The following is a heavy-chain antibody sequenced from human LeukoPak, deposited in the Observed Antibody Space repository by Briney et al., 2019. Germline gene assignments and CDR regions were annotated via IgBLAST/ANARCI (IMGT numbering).Heavy chain of an antibody. CDR3: ARERYRAVAVDY. CDR2: IYTSGSP. V-gene: IGHV4-61*02. Sequence: SETLSLTCTVSGGSISSGSYYWSWIRQPAGKGLEWIGRIYTSGSPNYNPSLKSRVTISVDTSKNQFSLKLSSVTAAATAVYYCARERYRAVAVDYWGQGTLVTVSS. D-gene: IGHD6-19*01. CDR1: GGSISSGSYY. J-gene: IGHJ4*02.